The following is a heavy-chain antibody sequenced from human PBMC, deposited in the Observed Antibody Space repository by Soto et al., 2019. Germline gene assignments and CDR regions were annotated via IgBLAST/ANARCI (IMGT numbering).Heavy chain of an antibody. Sequence: PSETLSLTCTVSGGSISSSSYYWGWIRQPPGKGLEWIGSIYYSGSTYYNPSLKSRVTISVDTSKNQFSLKLSSVTAADTAVYYCARGGVRSGYYYYYYGMDVWGQGTTVTVYS. CDR1: GGSISSSSYY. CDR3: ARGGVRSGYYYYYYGMDV. J-gene: IGHJ6*02. D-gene: IGHD6-19*01. V-gene: IGHV4-39*01. CDR2: IYYSGST.